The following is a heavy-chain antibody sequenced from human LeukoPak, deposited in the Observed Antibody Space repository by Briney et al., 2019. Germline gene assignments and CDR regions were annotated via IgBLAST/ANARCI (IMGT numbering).Heavy chain of an antibody. CDR3: AKGQYSYGWGYYFDY. CDR1: GFAFPTYA. D-gene: IGHD5-18*01. J-gene: IGHJ4*02. Sequence: GGSLRLSCAASGFAFPTYAMTWVRQAPGKGPEWVSSISGSSYTTHYADSVKGRFTISRDNSKNAVYLQMDSLRAEDTAVYYCAKGQYSYGWGYYFDYWGQGTLVTVSS. V-gene: IGHV3-23*01. CDR2: ISGSSYTT.